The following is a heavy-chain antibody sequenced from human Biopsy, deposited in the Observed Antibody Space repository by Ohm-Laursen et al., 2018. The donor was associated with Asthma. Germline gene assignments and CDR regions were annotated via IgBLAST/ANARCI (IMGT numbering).Heavy chain of an antibody. J-gene: IGHJ1*01. CDR1: GFNFSYYS. Sequence: GSLRLSCTAPGFNFSYYSMIWVRQAPGTGLEWVAAISSGSDCIFYADSVKGRFTISRDNAKNLLFLQMNSLRAEDTAVYYCARTFHFWSPYHAEHYQLWGQGTLVTVSS. CDR3: ARTFHFWSPYHAEHYQL. V-gene: IGHV3-21*06. D-gene: IGHD3-3*01. CDR2: ISSGSDCI.